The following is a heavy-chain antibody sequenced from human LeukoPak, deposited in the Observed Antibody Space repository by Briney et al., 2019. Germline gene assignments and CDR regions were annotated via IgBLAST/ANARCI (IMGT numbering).Heavy chain of an antibody. D-gene: IGHD4-23*01. CDR2: IRSKANSYAT. J-gene: IGHJ4*02. V-gene: IGHV3-73*01. CDR1: GFTFSGSA. Sequence: PGGSLRLSCAASGFTFSGSAMHWVREASGKGLEWVGRIRSKANSYATAYAASVKGRFTIYRDDSKNTAYLQMNSLKTEDTAVYYCTRPDYGGNEGERSDYWGQGTLVTVSS. CDR3: TRPDYGGNEGERSDY.